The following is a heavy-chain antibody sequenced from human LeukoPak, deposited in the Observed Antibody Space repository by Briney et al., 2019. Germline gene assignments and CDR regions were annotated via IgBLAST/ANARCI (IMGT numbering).Heavy chain of an antibody. CDR1: GGPFSGYY. Sequence: SETLSLTCAVYGGPFSGYYWSWIRQPPGKGLEWIGEINHSGSTNYNPSLKSRVTISVDTSKNQFSLKLSSVTAADTAVYYCARVLGVYGDYSTDYYYYYGMDVWGQGTTVTVSS. J-gene: IGHJ6*02. V-gene: IGHV4-34*01. CDR3: ARVLGVYGDYSTDYYYYYGMDV. CDR2: INHSGST. D-gene: IGHD4-17*01.